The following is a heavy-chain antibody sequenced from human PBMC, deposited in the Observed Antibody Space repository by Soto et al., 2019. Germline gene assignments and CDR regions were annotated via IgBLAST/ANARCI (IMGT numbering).Heavy chain of an antibody. CDR2: IIPIFDTA. CDR3: ARDFYDSSAYPKDAALNYYYYGLDV. CDR1: GGTFSNYA. V-gene: IGHV1-69*01. Sequence: QVQLVQSGAEVKKPGSSVKVSCEASGGTFSNYAISWVRRAPGQGLEWMGGIIPIFDTANYAQKFQGRVTFTADESTSTAYMELSSLRSEDTAVYYCARDFYDSSAYPKDAALNYYYYGLDVWGQGTTVTVSS. J-gene: IGHJ6*02. D-gene: IGHD3-22*01.